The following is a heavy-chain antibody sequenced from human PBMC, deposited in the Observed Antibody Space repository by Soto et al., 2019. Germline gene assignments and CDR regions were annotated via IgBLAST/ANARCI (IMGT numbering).Heavy chain of an antibody. CDR2: IIPIFGTA. CDR1: GGTFSSYA. D-gene: IGHD3-3*01. J-gene: IGHJ4*02. Sequence: QVQLVQSGAEVKKPGSSVKVSCKASGGTFSSYAISWVRQAPGQGLEWMGGIIPIFGTANYAQKFQGRVTSTADESTSTAYMELSSLRSEDTAVYYCARSTAYYDFWSGYDYWGQGTLVTVSS. CDR3: ARSTAYYDFWSGYDY. V-gene: IGHV1-69*01.